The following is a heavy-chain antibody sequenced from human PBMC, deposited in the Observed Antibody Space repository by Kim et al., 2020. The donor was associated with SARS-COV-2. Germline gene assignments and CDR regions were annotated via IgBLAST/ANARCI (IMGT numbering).Heavy chain of an antibody. CDR3: ARGQSNWNDGYFGLDV. CDR1: GYTFTSYD. J-gene: IGHJ6*02. CDR2: MNPNSANT. D-gene: IGHD1-1*01. V-gene: IGHV1-8*01. Sequence: ASVKVSCKASGYTFTSYDINWVRQAAGQGPEWMGWMNPNSANTGFAQKFRGRFTMTRDTSISTAYMELSSLRSDDTAVYYCARGQSNWNDGYFGLDVWGQGTTVTVTS.